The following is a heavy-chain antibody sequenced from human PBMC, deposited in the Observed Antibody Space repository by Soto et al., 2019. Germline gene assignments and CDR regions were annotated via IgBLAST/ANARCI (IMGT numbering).Heavy chain of an antibody. CDR2: ITPIFGTT. J-gene: IGHJ6*02. CDR3: ARLPRVMLPTLEGGLDL. D-gene: IGHD3-10*02. Sequence: VQLVQSGAEVKKAGSSVKVSCKSSGGTFSSYVISWVRQAPGRGHEWMGGITPIFGTTNYAQKFEGRVTITADESTTTAYLELNSLISEDTAVYYCARLPRVMLPTLEGGLDLWGHATTVTVFS. V-gene: IGHV1-69*12. CDR1: GGTFSSYV.